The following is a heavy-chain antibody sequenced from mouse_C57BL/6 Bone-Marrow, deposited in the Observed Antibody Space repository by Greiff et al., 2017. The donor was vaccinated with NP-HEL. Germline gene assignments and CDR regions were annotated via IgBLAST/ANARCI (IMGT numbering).Heavy chain of an antibody. V-gene: IGHV14-4*01. CDR3: TFFCYGNLAWFAY. CDR2: FDPANGDS. D-gene: IGHD2-1*01. J-gene: IGHJ3*01. Sequence: EVQLQQSGAEFVRPGASVKLSCTASGFNIKDDYMHWVKQRPEQGLEWIGWFDPANGDSEYASKFQGKATITADTSSNTAYLKHSSLTYEDTAVYYCTFFCYGNLAWFAYWGKGTLVTVSA. CDR1: GFNIKDDY.